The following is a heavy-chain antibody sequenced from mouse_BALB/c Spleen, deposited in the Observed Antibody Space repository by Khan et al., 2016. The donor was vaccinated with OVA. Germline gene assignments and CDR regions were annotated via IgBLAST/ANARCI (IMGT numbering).Heavy chain of an antibody. CDR1: GFTFSSFG. V-gene: IGHV5-17*02. Sequence: EVELVESGGGLVQPGGSRKLSCAASGFTFSSFGMHWVRQAPEKGPEWVAYISSGSSTIYYADTLKGRFTISRDNPKNTLFLQMTSLRSEDTAMYYCARSDYYGVAYWGQGTLVTVSA. CDR3: ARSDYYGVAY. CDR2: ISSGSSTI. J-gene: IGHJ3*01. D-gene: IGHD1-1*01.